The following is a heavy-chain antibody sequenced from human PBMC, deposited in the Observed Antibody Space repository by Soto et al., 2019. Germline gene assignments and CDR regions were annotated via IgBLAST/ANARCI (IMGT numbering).Heavy chain of an antibody. J-gene: IGHJ4*02. CDR3: ARGGYCSGGSCLYYFDY. CDR1: GYTFTGYY. D-gene: IGHD2-15*01. V-gene: IGHV1-2*04. Sequence: QVQLVQSGAEVKKPGASVKVSCKASGYTFTGYYMHWVRQAPGQGLEWMGWINPNSGGTNYAQKFQGWVTMTRDTSISTAYMELSRLRSDDTAVYYCARGGYCSGGSCLYYFDYWGQGTLVTVSS. CDR2: INPNSGGT.